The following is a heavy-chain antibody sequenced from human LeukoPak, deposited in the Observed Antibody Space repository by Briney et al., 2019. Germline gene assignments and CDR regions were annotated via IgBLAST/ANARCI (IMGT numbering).Heavy chain of an antibody. Sequence: SETLSLTCTVSGASISNSYWTWIRQPPGKGLEWIGYVYYTGSTNYNSSLKSRVTISIDTSKNQFSLKLTSVTAADTAVYYCARRVEPVAGTGSFAYWGQGTLVTVSS. CDR1: GASISNSY. V-gene: IGHV4-59*08. J-gene: IGHJ4*02. CDR3: ARRVEPVAGTGSFAY. CDR2: VYYTGST. D-gene: IGHD6-19*01.